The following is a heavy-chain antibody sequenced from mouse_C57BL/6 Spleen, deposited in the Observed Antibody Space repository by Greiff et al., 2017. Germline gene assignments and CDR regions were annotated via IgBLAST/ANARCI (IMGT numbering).Heavy chain of an antibody. CDR2: IDPSDSYT. J-gene: IGHJ2*01. D-gene: IGHD1-1*02. CDR3: ARRDYLFDY. Sequence: QVQLQQPGAELVMPGASVKLSCKASGYTFTSYWMHWVKQRPGQGLEWIGEIDPSDSYTNYNQKFKGKSTLTVDKSSSTAYMQLSSLTSEDSACYYCARRDYLFDYWGQGTTLTVSS. V-gene: IGHV1-69*01. CDR1: GYTFTSYW.